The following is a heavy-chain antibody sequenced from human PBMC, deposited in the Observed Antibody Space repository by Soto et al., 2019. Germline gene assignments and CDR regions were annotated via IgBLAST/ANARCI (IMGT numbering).Heavy chain of an antibody. CDR2: MNPNSGNT. J-gene: IGHJ4*02. CDR3: ARGHPSGYETYYFDY. CDR1: GYAFTSYD. V-gene: IGHV1-8*01. Sequence: SLNVSCKASGYAFTSYDINWVLQATGQGLEWMGWMNPNSGNTGYAQKFQGRVTMTGNTSISTAYMELSSLRSEDTAVYYCARGHPSGYETYYFDYWGQGTLVTVSS. D-gene: IGHD5-12*01.